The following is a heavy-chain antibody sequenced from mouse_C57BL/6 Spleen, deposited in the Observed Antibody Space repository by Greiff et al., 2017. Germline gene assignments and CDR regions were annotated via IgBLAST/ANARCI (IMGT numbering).Heavy chain of an antibody. V-gene: IGHV1-69*01. CDR3: ARAGDYDGFAY. Sequence: QVQLQQPGAELVMPGASVKLSCKASGSTFTSYWMHWVKQRPGQGLEWIGEIDPSDSYTNYNQKFKGKSTLTVDKSSSTAYMQLSSLTSEDSAVYYCARAGDYDGFAYWGQGTLVSVSA. D-gene: IGHD2-4*01. CDR1: GSTFTSYW. J-gene: IGHJ3*01. CDR2: IDPSDSYT.